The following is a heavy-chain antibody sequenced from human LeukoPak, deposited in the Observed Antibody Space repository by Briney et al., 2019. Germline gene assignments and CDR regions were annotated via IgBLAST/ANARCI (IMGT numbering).Heavy chain of an antibody. Sequence: SETLSLTCTVSGDSISSYYWSWIRQPPGKGLEWIGYIYYSGSTNYNPSLKSRVTISVDTSKNQFSLKLSSVTAADTAVYYCARNPSWIQLWLFDYWGQGTLVTVSS. J-gene: IGHJ4*02. CDR1: GDSISSYY. CDR2: IYYSGST. D-gene: IGHD5-18*01. V-gene: IGHV4-59*01. CDR3: ARNPSWIQLWLFDY.